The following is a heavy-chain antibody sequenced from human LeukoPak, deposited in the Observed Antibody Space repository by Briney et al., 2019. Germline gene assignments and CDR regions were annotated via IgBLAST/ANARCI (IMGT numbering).Heavy chain of an antibody. CDR3: ARDQGGATEKSYFDY. J-gene: IGHJ4*02. V-gene: IGHV1-46*01. Sequence: ASVKVSCKASGYTFTSYYMHWVRQAPGQGLEWMGIINPSGGSTSYAQKFQGRVTMTRDTSTSTVYMELSSLRSEDTAVYYCARDQGGATEKSYFDYWGQGTLVTVSS. CDR1: GYTFTSYY. D-gene: IGHD1-26*01. CDR2: INPSGGST.